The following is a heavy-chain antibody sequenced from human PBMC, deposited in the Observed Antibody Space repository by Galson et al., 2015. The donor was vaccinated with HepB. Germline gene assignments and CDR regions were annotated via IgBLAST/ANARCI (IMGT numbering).Heavy chain of an antibody. D-gene: IGHD6-6*01. CDR1: ANTFSNYG. CDR2: ISVYSGNT. V-gene: IGHV1-18*01. CDR3: ARARYSSSPPDY. J-gene: IGHJ4*02. Sequence: SVKVSCKASANTFSNYGISWVRQAPGQGLEWMGWISVYSGNTYYTQKFQGRVTMTTDTSTSTAYMELRSLRSVDTAVYYCARARYSSSPPDYWGQGTLVTVSS.